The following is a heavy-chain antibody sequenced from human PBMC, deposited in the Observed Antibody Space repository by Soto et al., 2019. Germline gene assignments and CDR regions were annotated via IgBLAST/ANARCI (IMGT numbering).Heavy chain of an antibody. V-gene: IGHV4-39*01. CDR2: IYYSGST. Sequence: SETLSLTCTVSGGSISSSSYYWGWIRQPPGKGLEWIGSIYYSGSTYYNPSLKSRVTISVDTSKNQFSLKLSSVTAADTAVYYCVHCSGGSCYWFDPWGQGTLVTVSS. CDR3: VHCSGGSCYWFDP. CDR1: GGSISSSSYY. J-gene: IGHJ5*02. D-gene: IGHD2-15*01.